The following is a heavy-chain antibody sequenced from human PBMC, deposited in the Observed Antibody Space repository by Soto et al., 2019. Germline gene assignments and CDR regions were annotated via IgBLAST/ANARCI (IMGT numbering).Heavy chain of an antibody. CDR3: ARDLRMKQLPRGNWFDP. Sequence: QVQLQESGPGLVKSSQNLSLTCTVSGGSISSGDYYWSWIRQPPGKGLEWIGYIYYSGSTYYNPSLKSRVTISVDTSKNQFSLKLSSVTAADTAVYYCARDLRMKQLPRGNWFDPWGQGTLVTVSS. J-gene: IGHJ5*02. CDR2: IYYSGST. D-gene: IGHD6-13*01. CDR1: GGSISSGDYY. V-gene: IGHV4-30-4*01.